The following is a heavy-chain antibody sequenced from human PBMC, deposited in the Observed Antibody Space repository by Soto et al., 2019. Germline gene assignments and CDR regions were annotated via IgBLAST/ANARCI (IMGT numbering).Heavy chain of an antibody. V-gene: IGHV4-31*03. CDR3: ASSYCISTSCYSYDYYGMDV. J-gene: IGHJ6*02. CDR1: GGSISSGGYY. CDR2: IYYSGST. Sequence: QVQLQESGPGLVKPSQTLSLTCTVSGGSISSGGYYWSWIRQHPGKGLEWIGYIYYSGSTYYNPSLKSRVTISVDTSKNQFSLKLSSVTAADTAVYYCASSYCISTSCYSYDYYGMDVWGQGTTVTVSS. D-gene: IGHD2-2*02.